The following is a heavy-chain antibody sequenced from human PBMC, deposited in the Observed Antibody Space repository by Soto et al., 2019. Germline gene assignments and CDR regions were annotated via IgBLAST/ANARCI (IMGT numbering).Heavy chain of an antibody. J-gene: IGHJ1*01. Sequence: SVKVSCKASGGTFSSYAISWVRQAPGQGLEWMGGIIPIFGTANYAQKFQGRVTITADKSTSTAYMELSSLRSEDTAVYYCAREGRALTIFGVVIPNRCERWGQGNMVTVSA. V-gene: IGHV1-69*06. CDR1: GGTFSSYA. CDR3: AREGRALTIFGVVIPNRCER. CDR2: IIPIFGTA. D-gene: IGHD3-3*01.